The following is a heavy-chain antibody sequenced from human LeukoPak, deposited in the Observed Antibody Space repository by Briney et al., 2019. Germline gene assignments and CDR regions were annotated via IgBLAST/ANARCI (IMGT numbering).Heavy chain of an antibody. CDR1: GFTFSSDG. V-gene: IGHV3-30*02. J-gene: IGHJ4*02. CDR3: AKDQSAYYDSSGTDY. D-gene: IGHD3-22*01. CDR2: IRYDGSNK. Sequence: GGSLRLSCAASGFTFSSDGMHWVRQAPGKGLEWVAFIRYDGSNKYYADSVKGRFTISRDNSKNTLYLQMNSLRAEDTAVYYCAKDQSAYYDSSGTDYWGQGTLVTVSS.